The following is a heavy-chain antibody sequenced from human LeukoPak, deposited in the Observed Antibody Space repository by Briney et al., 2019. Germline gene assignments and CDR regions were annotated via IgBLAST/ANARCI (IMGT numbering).Heavy chain of an antibody. V-gene: IGHV1-69*13. CDR2: IIPIFGTA. J-gene: IGHJ4*02. D-gene: IGHD3-22*01. Sequence: SVKVSCKASGGTFSSYAISWVRQAPGQGLEWMGGIIPIFGTANYAQKFQGRVTITADESTSTAYMELSSLRSEDTAVCYCAKESFPNYYDSSGYYYDYWGQGTLVTVSS. CDR1: GGTFSSYA. CDR3: AKESFPNYYDSSGYYYDY.